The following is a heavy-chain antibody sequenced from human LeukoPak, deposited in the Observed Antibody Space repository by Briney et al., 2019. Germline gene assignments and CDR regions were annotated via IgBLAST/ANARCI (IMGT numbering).Heavy chain of an antibody. CDR2: INHRGST. Sequence: PSETLSLTCAVYGGSFSGYYWRWIRQPPGKGLEWIGEINHRGSTTYNPSLKSRVTISVDTSKNQFSLKLTSVTAADTAVYYCARIPPATRVTMVGNYYYYRDVWGKGTTVTVSS. J-gene: IGHJ6*03. CDR1: GGSFSGYY. D-gene: IGHD4-11*01. V-gene: IGHV4-34*01. CDR3: ARIPPATRVTMVGNYYYYRDV.